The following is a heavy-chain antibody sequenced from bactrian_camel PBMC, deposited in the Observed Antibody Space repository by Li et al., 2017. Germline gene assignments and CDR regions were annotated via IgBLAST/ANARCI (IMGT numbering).Heavy chain of an antibody. CDR2: VKTGSSTL. V-gene: IGHV3S25*01. Sequence: QLVESGGGSVQTGGSLRLSCLGSGYIYENYCMGWFRQVPGKAASEGVAVVKTGSSTLYYADSVKGRFTISRDNAKNTVYLQMNGLEPEDTAMFYCVADSARCYSYNWYEPFRYTYWGQGTQVTV. CDR3: VADSARCYSYNWYEPFRYTY. J-gene: IGHJ4*01. D-gene: IGHD7*01. CDR1: GYIYENYC.